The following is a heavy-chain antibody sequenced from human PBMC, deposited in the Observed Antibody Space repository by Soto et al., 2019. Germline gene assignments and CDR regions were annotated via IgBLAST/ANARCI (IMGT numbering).Heavy chain of an antibody. V-gene: IGHV4-4*02. CDR2: IYHTGRT. CDR3: ARGCTEDDFDYYGMDV. J-gene: IGHJ6*02. Sequence: SETLSLTCDVSGASISETNWWSWVRQPPGKGLEWIGEIYHTGRTNYNPSLESRLTISLDKSRNQFSLKLKSVTAADTAVYYCARGCTEDDFDYYGMDVWGQGTTVTVSS. D-gene: IGHD2-15*01. CDR1: GASISETNW.